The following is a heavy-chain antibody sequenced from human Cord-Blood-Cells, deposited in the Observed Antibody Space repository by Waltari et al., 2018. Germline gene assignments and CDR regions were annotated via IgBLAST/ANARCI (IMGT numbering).Heavy chain of an antibody. Sequence: QVQLQESGPGLVKPSETLSLTCTVSGGSISSYYWSWIRQPPGQGLEWIGYIYYSGSTNYNPSLKSRVTISVDTSKNQFSLKLSSVTAADTAVYYCARHRYDYVWGSYRDAFDIWGQGTMVTVSS. D-gene: IGHD3-16*02. J-gene: IGHJ3*02. V-gene: IGHV4-59*01. CDR1: GGSISSYY. CDR3: ARHRYDYVWGSYRDAFDI. CDR2: IYYSGST.